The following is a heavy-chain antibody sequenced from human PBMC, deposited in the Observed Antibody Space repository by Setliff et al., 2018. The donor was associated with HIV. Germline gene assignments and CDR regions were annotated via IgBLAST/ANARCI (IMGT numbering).Heavy chain of an antibody. CDR3: TRDIGEAYYNFWDAYEYFDY. D-gene: IGHD3-3*01. V-gene: IGHV3-49*04. CDR1: GFNFGDYG. CDR2: IRSQAYGGTP. J-gene: IGHJ4*02. Sequence: GGSLRLSCLASGFNFGDYGMTWVRQAPGKGLEWVGFIRSQAYGGTPEYAASVKGRFTISRDDSKSIAYLQMNSLKTEDTAVYYCTRDIGEAYYNFWDAYEYFDYWGQGTQVTVSS.